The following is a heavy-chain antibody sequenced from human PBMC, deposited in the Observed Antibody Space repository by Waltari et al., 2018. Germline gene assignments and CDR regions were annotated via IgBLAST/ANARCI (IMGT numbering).Heavy chain of an antibody. CDR2: ITWDGGST. CDR1: GFTLGDFA. V-gene: IGHV3-43D*04. J-gene: IGHJ6*02. CDR3: VKEAAGYDSLIANGLDV. D-gene: IGHD3-9*01. Sequence: EVQLEESGGGVVQPGGSLRLYCQALGFTLGDFAFQWVRQAPGKGLEWVSLITWDGGSTYYADSVKGRFAISRDNGKDFLYLQMNSLRPEDTALYYCVKEAAGYDSLIANGLDVWGQGTTVTVSS.